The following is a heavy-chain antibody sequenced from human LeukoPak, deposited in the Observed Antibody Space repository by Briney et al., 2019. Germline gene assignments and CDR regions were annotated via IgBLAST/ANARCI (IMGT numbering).Heavy chain of an antibody. J-gene: IGHJ6*02. CDR3: ARDSRTVYYYYGMDV. CDR1: GFTFTSYT. V-gene: IGHV3-21*01. Sequence: GGSLRLSCAAAGFTFTSYTMNWVRQAPGKGLEWVSSISSSNSDISYADSVKGRFTISRDNAKNSLYLQMNSLRAEDTAVYYCARDSRTVYYYYGMDVWGQGTTVTVSS. CDR2: ISSSNSDI.